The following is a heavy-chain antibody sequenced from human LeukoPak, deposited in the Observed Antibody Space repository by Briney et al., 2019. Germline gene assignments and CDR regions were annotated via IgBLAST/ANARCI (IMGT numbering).Heavy chain of an antibody. D-gene: IGHD6-25*01. CDR3: AKDLGVSGWYFDL. Sequence: GGSLRLSCAASGFTFSSYAMSWVRQAPGKGLEWVSTISASGGSTYFADSVKGRFTISRDNSKNTLYLQMNSLRAEDTAIYHCAKDLGVSGWYFDLWGRGTLVTVSS. J-gene: IGHJ2*01. V-gene: IGHV3-23*01. CDR2: ISASGGST. CDR1: GFTFSSYA.